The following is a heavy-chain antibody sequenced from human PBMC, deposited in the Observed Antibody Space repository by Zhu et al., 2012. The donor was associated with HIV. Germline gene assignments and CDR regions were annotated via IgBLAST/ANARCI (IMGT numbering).Heavy chain of an antibody. Sequence: QVHLQESGPGLVKPSQTLSLSCTVSGGSISGGDYYWSWIRQPPGKGLEWIGYIYYSGSTNYNPSLKSRVTISLDMSTNQFSLKLSSVTAGDTAVYYCARGVGGYLKRGSFDYWGQGTLVTVSS. J-gene: IGHJ4*02. V-gene: IGHV4-30-4*08. D-gene: IGHD5-12*01. CDR1: GGSISGGDYY. CDR3: ARGVGGYLKRGSFDY. CDR2: IYYSGST.